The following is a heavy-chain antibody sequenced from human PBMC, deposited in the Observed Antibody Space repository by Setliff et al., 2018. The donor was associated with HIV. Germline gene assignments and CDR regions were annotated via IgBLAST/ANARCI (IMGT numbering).Heavy chain of an antibody. J-gene: IGHJ4*02. D-gene: IGHD3-9*01. CDR1: GYTFTNYF. CDR3: ARGAEDLAINPPSFDYYFDY. V-gene: IGHV1-46*01. CDR2: INPSGGQR. Sequence: GASVKVSCKASGYTFTNYFVHWVRQAPGQGLEWMGMINPSGGQRSFAQKFQGRITVATATSTATSTGTVYMELSSLRSDDTALYFCARGAEDLAINPPSFDYYFDYWGQGTPVTVSS.